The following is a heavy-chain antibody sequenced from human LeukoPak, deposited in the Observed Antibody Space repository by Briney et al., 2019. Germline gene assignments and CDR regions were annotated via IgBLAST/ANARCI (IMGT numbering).Heavy chain of an antibody. CDR1: GISLSNYG. CDR2: ISGSGGST. D-gene: IGHD3-22*01. CDR3: AKRGFVIRVILVGFQKGAYSFAS. Sequence: GGSLRLSCAVSGISLSNYGMSWVRQAPGKGLEWVADISGSGGSTNYADSAKGRFTIYRDNPKNTLYLQMNRLRAEDTAVYFCAKRGFVIRVILVGFQKGAYSFASGGQGALVTVSS. V-gene: IGHV3-23*01. J-gene: IGHJ4*02.